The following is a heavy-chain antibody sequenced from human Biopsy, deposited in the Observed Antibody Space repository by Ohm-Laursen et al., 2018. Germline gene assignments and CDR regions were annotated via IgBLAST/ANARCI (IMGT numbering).Heavy chain of an antibody. J-gene: IGHJ5*01. CDR3: AKQGATILSSFDS. D-gene: IGHD3-9*01. Sequence: SLRLSCAASGFVFNNFAMSWVRQAPGKGLEWVSTITSSGGSTYVADSVKGRFTISRDNSKSRLYLQMNSLRGEDTAVYYCAKQGATILSSFDSWGQGTLVTVSS. CDR1: GFVFNNFA. V-gene: IGHV3-23*01. CDR2: ITSSGGST.